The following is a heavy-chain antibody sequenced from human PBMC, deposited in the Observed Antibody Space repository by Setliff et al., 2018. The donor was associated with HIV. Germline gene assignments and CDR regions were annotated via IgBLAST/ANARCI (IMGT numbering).Heavy chain of an antibody. CDR2: IYTSGST. CDR1: GGSISTYY. V-gene: IGHV4-4*07. J-gene: IGHJ6*03. D-gene: IGHD6-19*01. CDR3: ARGSDTTGWSRYYYYMDG. Sequence: SETLSLTCTVSGGSISTYYWTWIRQPAGKGLEWIGRIYTSGSTNYNPSLKSRVTMSVDTSKNQFSLKLSSVTAADTAVYYCARGSDTTGWSRYYYYMDGWGKGTTVTVSS.